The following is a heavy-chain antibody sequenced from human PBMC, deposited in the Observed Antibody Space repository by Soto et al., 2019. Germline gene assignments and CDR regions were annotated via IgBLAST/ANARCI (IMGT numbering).Heavy chain of an antibody. J-gene: IGHJ4*02. Sequence: QVQLQESGPGLVKPSENLSLTCIVSGGSISSYYWSWIRQPPGKGLEWIGYIYSSGSTNYNPSLRSRVTMSVDTSKNQFSLKLSSVTAADTAVYYCARRQFGSSWYGGVFDYWGQGTLVTVSS. CDR2: IYSSGST. V-gene: IGHV4-59*01. CDR3: ARRQFGSSWYGGVFDY. CDR1: GGSISSYY. D-gene: IGHD6-13*01.